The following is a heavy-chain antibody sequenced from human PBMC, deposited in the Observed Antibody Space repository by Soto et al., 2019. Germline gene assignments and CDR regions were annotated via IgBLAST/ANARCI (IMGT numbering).Heavy chain of an antibody. CDR2: MNPNSGNT. Sequence: QVQLVQSGAEVKKPGASVKVSCKASGYTFTSYDINWVRQATGQGLEWMGWMNPNSGNTGYAQKFLGRVTMTRTTSISTAYMGVSSLKSEDTAVYYCAGGGGDITSYYYYGMDVWGQGTTVTVSS. CDR1: GYTFTSYD. J-gene: IGHJ6*02. CDR3: AGGGGDITSYYYYGMDV. D-gene: IGHD3-10*01. V-gene: IGHV1-8*01.